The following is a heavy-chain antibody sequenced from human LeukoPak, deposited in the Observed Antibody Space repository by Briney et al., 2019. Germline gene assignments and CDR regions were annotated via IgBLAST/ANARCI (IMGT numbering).Heavy chain of an antibody. V-gene: IGHV3-48*02. CDR3: ARDVLPKSPGLTGYF. D-gene: IGHD3-9*01. CDR1: GFTFSSYS. J-gene: IGHJ4*02. Sequence: GGSLRLSCAASGFTFSSYSMNWVRQAPGKGLEWVSYISSSSSTIYYADSVKGRFTISRDNAKNSLYLQMNSLRDEDTAVYYCARDVLPKSPGLTGYFWGQGTLVTVSS. CDR2: ISSSSSTI.